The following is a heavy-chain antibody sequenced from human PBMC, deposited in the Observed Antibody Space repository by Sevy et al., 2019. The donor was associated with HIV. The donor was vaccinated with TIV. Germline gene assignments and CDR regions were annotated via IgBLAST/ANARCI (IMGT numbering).Heavy chain of an antibody. CDR2: IYVGRNT. J-gene: IGHJ4*02. Sequence: GGSLRLSCAASGFTVTFNSMSWVRQAPGRRLVWVSVIYVGRNTYYADSVKGRFTIFRDSFKDTVDLQMDSLRPEDSGVYYCVRERAGIDHWGQGTLVTVSS. V-gene: IGHV3-53*01. D-gene: IGHD6-19*01. CDR1: GFTVTFNS. CDR3: VRERAGIDH.